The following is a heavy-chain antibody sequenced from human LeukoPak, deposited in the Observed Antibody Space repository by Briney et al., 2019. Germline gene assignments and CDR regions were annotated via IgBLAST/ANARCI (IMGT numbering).Heavy chain of an antibody. CDR3: ASRYYDYVWGSSPFDY. CDR2: ISYDGSTK. CDR1: GFTFSSYS. V-gene: IGHV3-30*03. J-gene: IGHJ4*02. D-gene: IGHD3-16*01. Sequence: GGSLRLSCAASGFTFSSYSMNWVRQAPGKGLEWVTSISYDGSTKYYADSVKGRFTISRDNAKNSLYLQMNSLRAEDTAVYYCASRYYDYVWGSSPFDYWGQGTLVTVSS.